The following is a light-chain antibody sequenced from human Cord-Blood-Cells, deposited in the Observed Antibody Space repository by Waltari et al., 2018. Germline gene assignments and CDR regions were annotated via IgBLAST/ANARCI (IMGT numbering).Light chain of an antibody. CDR3: SSYTSSSSWV. CDR2: DVS. J-gene: IGLJ3*02. CDR1: SSDVGGYHY. V-gene: IGLV2-14*03. Sequence: QSALTQPASVSGSPGQSITIPCTGTSSDVGGYHYVSWYQQHPGKAPKLMIYDVSNRPSGVSNRFSGSKSGNTASLTISGLQAEDEADYYCSSYTSSSSWVFGGGTKLPVL.